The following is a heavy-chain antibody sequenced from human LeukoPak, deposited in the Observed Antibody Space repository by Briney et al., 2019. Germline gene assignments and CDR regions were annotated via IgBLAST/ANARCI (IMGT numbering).Heavy chain of an antibody. J-gene: IGHJ1*01. V-gene: IGHV3-30*02. D-gene: IGHD2-2*02. Sequence: GGSLRLSCAASGFTFSSYGMHWVRQAPGKGLEWVAFIRYDGSNKYYADSVKGRFTISRDNSKNTLYLQMNSLRAEDTAVYYCAKDLVVPAVIRDFQHWGQGTLVTVSS. CDR3: AKDLVVPAVIRDFQH. CDR2: IRYDGSNK. CDR1: GFTFSSYG.